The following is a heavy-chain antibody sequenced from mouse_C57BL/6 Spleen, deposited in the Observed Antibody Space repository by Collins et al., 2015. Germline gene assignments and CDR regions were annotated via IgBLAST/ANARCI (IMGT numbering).Heavy chain of an antibody. Sequence: KQSGPGLVQPSQSLSITCTVSGFSLTNYGVHWVRQSPGKGLEWLGVRWSGGSTDYNAAFISRLSISKDNSKSQVFFKMNSLQADDTAKYYCASPRGSYWYFDVWGTGTTVTVSS. V-gene: IGHV2-2*01. CDR2: RWSGGST. CDR3: ASPRGSYWYFDV. D-gene: IGHD1-1*01. CDR1: GFSLTNYG. J-gene: IGHJ1*03.